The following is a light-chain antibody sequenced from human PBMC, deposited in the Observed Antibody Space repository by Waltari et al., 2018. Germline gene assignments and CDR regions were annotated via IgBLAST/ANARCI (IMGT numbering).Light chain of an antibody. V-gene: IGLV4-69*01. CDR1: SWHSNYA. Sequence: QLVLPQAPSASASLGASVKLTCTLPSWHSNYAITWTPQQPEKGPRYLMRLNSDGSHTRGDGIPDRFSGSSSGAERYLIISSLQSEDEADYYCQTWTTGIWVFGGGTKLTVL. CDR2: LNSDGSH. J-gene: IGLJ3*02. CDR3: QTWTTGIWV.